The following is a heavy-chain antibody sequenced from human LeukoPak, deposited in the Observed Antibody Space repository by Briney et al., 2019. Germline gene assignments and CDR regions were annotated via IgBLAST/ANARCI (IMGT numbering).Heavy chain of an antibody. D-gene: IGHD3-22*01. V-gene: IGHV3-30*03. CDR3: ARDRNNMMVLGHDSGLDF. Sequence: GGSLRLSCVGSGFSLNEYGIHWVRQAPGKGLEWVAVVSYDGGHKYYADSVKGRFTISRDTSSDTVSLQMNSLRVEDTAFYYFARDRNNMMVLGHDSGLDFWGQGTLVTVSS. CDR2: VSYDGGHK. J-gene: IGHJ4*02. CDR1: GFSLNEYG.